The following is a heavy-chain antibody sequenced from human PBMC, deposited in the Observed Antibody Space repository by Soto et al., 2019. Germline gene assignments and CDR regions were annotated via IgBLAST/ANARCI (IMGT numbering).Heavy chain of an antibody. Sequence: ASVKVSCKASGYTFTGYYMHWVRQAPGQGLKWMGWINAGNGNTKYSQKFQGRVTITRDTSASTAYMELSSLRSEDTAVYYCARDQRWLQFGTFDIWGQGTMVTVSS. D-gene: IGHD5-12*01. CDR3: ARDQRWLQFGTFDI. V-gene: IGHV1-3*01. J-gene: IGHJ3*02. CDR2: INAGNGNT. CDR1: GYTFTGYY.